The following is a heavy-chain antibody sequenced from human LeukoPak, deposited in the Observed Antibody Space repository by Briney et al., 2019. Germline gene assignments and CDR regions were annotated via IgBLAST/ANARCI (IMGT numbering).Heavy chain of an antibody. CDR3: ARVYAGKWFGV. D-gene: IGHD3-10*01. CDR1: GYPFSGYY. CDR2: ISSSSSYT. Sequence: GGSLALTCSVYGYPFSGYYWRWRRQPPGKGLEWVSYISSSSSYTNYADSVKGRFTISRDNANNSLYLQMNSMRAEDSGEDYSARVYAGKWFGVWGQGTTVTVSS. J-gene: IGHJ6*02. V-gene: IGHV3-11*05.